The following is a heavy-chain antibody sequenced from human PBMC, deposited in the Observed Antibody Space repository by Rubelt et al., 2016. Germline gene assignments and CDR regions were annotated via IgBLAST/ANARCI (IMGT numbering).Heavy chain of an antibody. D-gene: IGHD2-2*01. CDR1: GYTFTSYG. J-gene: IGHJ5*02. V-gene: IGHV1-18*01. CDR3: ARGYCSSANCLFNWFDP. Sequence: QVQLVQSGAEVKKPGASVKVSCKASGYTFTSYGISWVRQAPGQGLEWMGWIRTYNGNTNYAQKSQGRVPMTTDTSTSTAYMELRSLRSDDTAMYFCARGYCSSANCLFNWFDPWGQGTLVTVSS. CDR2: IRTYNGNT.